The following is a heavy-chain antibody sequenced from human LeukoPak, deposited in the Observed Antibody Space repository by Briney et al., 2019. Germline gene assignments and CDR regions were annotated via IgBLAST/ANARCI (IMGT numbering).Heavy chain of an antibody. CDR1: GFTFSNYW. Sequence: GGSLRLSCAASGFTFSNYWMGWVRQAPGKGLEWVANIKEDGSEKYYVDSVEGRFTISRDNAKNSLDLQMSSLRDEDTAVYYCARGPRGYCSSTSCAFDYWGQGTLVTVSS. V-gene: IGHV3-7*01. CDR3: ARGPRGYCSSTSCAFDY. J-gene: IGHJ4*02. CDR2: IKEDGSEK. D-gene: IGHD2-2*01.